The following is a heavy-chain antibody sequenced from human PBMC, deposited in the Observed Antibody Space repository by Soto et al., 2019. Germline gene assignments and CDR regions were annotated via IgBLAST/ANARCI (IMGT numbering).Heavy chain of an antibody. CDR1: GYTFTSYG. CDR3: SRDEVGATFGD. D-gene: IGHD1-26*01. J-gene: IGHJ4*02. Sequence: ASVKVSCKASGYTFTSYGISWVRQSPGQGLEWMGWISAYNGNTNYAQKLQGRVTMTTDTSTSTAYMELRSLRSDDTAVEDCSRDEVGATFGDWGKGTLVTVDS. CDR2: ISAYNGNT. V-gene: IGHV1-18*01.